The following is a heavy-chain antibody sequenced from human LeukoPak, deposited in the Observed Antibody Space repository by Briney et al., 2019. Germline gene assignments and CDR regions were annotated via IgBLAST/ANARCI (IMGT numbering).Heavy chain of an antibody. Sequence: SETLSLTCAVYGGSFSGDYWSWIRQPPGKGLEWIGEINHSGSTNYNPSLKSRVTTSVDTSKNHLSLKLSSVTAADTAVYYCARGRGSYYDYWGQGTLVTVSS. D-gene: IGHD1-26*01. CDR3: ARGRGSYYDY. J-gene: IGHJ4*02. V-gene: IGHV4-34*01. CDR2: INHSGST. CDR1: GGSFSGDY.